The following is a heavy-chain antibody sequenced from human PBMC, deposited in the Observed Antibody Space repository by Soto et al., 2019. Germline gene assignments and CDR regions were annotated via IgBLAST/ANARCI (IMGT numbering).Heavy chain of an antibody. V-gene: IGHV4-39*01. D-gene: IGHD5-12*01. Sequence: SETLSLTCTVSGGSISTSAYYWGWIRQPPGKGLEWIGTIYYSGTSYHNPSLKSRVTISVDTSKNQFSLTLTSVTAADMAVYYCASRVEGLYSGNDRYYFDYWGQGTLVTVSS. CDR3: ASRVEGLYSGNDRYYFDY. J-gene: IGHJ4*02. CDR2: IYYSGTS. CDR1: GGSISTSAYY.